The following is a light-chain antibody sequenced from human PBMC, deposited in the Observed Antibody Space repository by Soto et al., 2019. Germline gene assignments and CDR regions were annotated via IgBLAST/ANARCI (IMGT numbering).Light chain of an antibody. V-gene: IGKV3-20*01. CDR1: QSLSSSY. Sequence: EIVLTQSPGTLSLSPGERATLSCRASQSLSSSYLAWYQQRPGQAPRLLIYGASSRATGIPERFSGSGSATDFTLTISRLEPEDFAVYQCQQYGNSPPTFGGETKVEI. CDR2: GAS. J-gene: IGKJ4*01. CDR3: QQYGNSPPT.